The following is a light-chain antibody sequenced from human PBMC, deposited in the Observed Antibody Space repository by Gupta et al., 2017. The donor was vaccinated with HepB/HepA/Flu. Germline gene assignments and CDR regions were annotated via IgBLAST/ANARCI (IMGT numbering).Light chain of an antibody. CDR3: ATWDDSLNGVV. J-gene: IGLJ2*01. CDR1: SSNIGSNT. CDR2: TNH. Sequence: QSALTQPPPASGTPGQRVTISCSGSSSNIGSNTVNWYQQLPGTAPNLLIYTNHQRPSGVPDRFSGSKSGTSASLAISGLQSEDKADYYCATWDDSLNGVVFGGGTKLTVL. V-gene: IGLV1-44*01.